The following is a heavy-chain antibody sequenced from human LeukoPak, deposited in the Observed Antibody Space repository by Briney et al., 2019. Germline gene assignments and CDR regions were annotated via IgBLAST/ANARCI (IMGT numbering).Heavy chain of an antibody. D-gene: IGHD4-23*01. CDR1: GGSISTYY. CDR2: IYYSGST. CDR3: ARDTGTVVDY. V-gene: IGHV4-59*01. J-gene: IGHJ4*02. Sequence: SETLSLTCTVSGGSISTYYWSWIRQPPGKGLEWIGYIYYSGSTNYNPSLKSRVTTSVDTSKNQFSLKLSSVTAADTAVYYCARDTGTVVDYWGQGTLVTVSS.